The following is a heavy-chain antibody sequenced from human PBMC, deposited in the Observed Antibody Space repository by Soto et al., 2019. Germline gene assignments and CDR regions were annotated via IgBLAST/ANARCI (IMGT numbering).Heavy chain of an antibody. CDR1: GFTFSSYG. J-gene: IGHJ3*02. CDR2: IWYDGSNK. CDR3: ARDFPQYDAFDI. Sequence: QVQLVESGGGVVQPGRSLRLSCAASGFTFSSYGMHWVRQAPGKGLEWVAVIWYDGSNKYYADSVKGRFTISRDNSKSTLYLQMNSLRAEDTAVYYCARDFPQYDAFDIWGQGTMVTVSS. V-gene: IGHV3-33*01.